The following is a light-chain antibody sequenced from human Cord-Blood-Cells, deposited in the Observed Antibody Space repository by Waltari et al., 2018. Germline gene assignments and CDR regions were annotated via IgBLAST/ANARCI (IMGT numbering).Light chain of an antibody. V-gene: IGKV1-39*01. Sequence: DIQMTQSPSSLSASVGDRVTITCRASQSISSYLNWYQQKPGKAPKLLIYAASSLQSGVPSRFSGSGSGTDFTLTISSLQPEDFATYYCQQSYSTQYSFGQGTKLEFK. CDR3: QQSYSTQYS. CDR2: AAS. J-gene: IGKJ2*03. CDR1: QSISSY.